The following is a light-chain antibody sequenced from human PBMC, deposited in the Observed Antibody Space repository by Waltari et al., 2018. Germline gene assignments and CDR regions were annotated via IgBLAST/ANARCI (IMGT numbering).Light chain of an antibody. CDR3: QQYSNYPWT. Sequence: DIQMTQFPSTLPATVGDRVTITCRASQSISSWLAWYQQKPGKAPKLLIYKASSLESGIPARFSGSGSGTEFTLTISSLEPDDFATYYCQQYSNYPWTFGQGTKVEIK. CDR1: QSISSW. V-gene: IGKV1-5*03. J-gene: IGKJ1*01. CDR2: KAS.